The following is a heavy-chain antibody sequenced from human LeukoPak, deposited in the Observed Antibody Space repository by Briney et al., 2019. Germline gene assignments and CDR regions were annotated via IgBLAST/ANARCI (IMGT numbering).Heavy chain of an antibody. CDR1: GYSITSGHY. Sequence: SESLSLTCTVSGYSITSGHYWGWIRQPPGKGLEWIGSLYEGETTYYNPSLKTRLTISLDTSKNQFSLRLSSVTAADMAVYYCGSNWSDFDYWGQGILVTVSS. CDR3: GSNWSDFDY. D-gene: IGHD1-1*01. J-gene: IGHJ4*02. CDR2: LYEGETT. V-gene: IGHV4-38-2*02.